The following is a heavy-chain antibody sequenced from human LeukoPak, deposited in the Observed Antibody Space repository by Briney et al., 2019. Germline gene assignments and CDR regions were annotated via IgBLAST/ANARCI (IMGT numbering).Heavy chain of an antibody. CDR3: TRDRYSSGPAGAFDI. V-gene: IGHV3-48*03. CDR1: GFTFSTYE. Sequence: GGSLRLSCAASGFTFSTYEMNWVRQAPGKGLEWISYISSSGSTRYYADSVMGRFTISRDNAENSLFLQMNSLKVDDTAVYYCTRDRYSSGPAGAFDIWGQGTMLTVSS. D-gene: IGHD6-25*01. CDR2: ISSSGSTR. J-gene: IGHJ3*02.